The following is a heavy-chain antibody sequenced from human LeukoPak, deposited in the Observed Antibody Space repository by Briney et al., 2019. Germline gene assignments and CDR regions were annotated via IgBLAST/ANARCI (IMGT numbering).Heavy chain of an antibody. J-gene: IGHJ6*02. CDR2: INHSGST. CDR3: ARGRYYYGSGSYFPHYYYYYGMDV. D-gene: IGHD3-10*01. Sequence: SETLSLTCAVHGGSFSGYYWSWIRQPPGKGLEWIGEINHSGSTNYNPSLKSRVTISVDTSKNQFSLKLSSVTAADTAVYYCARGRYYYGSGSYFPHYYYYYGMDVWGQGTTVTVSS. V-gene: IGHV4-34*01. CDR1: GGSFSGYY.